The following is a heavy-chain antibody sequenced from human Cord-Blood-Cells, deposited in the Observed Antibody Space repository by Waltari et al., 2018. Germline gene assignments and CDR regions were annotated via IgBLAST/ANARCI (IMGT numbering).Heavy chain of an antibody. V-gene: IGHV4-38-2*02. CDR3: AFGGYSNYVFDY. J-gene: IGHJ4*02. CDR2: IYHSGST. D-gene: IGHD4-4*01. Sequence: QVQLQESGPGLVKPSETLSLTCTVSGYSISSGYYWGWIRQPPGKGLEWIGSIYHSGSTYDNPSLKSRVTISVDTSKNQFSLKLSSVTAADTAVYYCAFGGYSNYVFDYWGQGTLVTVSS. CDR1: GYSISSGYY.